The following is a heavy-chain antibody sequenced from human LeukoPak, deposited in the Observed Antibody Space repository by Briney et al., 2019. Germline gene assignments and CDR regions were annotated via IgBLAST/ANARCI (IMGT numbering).Heavy chain of an antibody. V-gene: IGHV3-30*04. J-gene: IGHJ4*02. CDR1: GFTFSSYA. CDR3: AREGYCSSTSCPMAN. D-gene: IGHD2-2*01. CDR2: ISYDGSNK. Sequence: GRSLRLSRAASGFTFSSYAMHWVRQAPGKGLEWVAVISYDGSNKYYADSVKGRFTISRDNSKNTLYLQMNSLRAEDTAVYYCAREGYCSSTSCPMANWGQGTLVTVSS.